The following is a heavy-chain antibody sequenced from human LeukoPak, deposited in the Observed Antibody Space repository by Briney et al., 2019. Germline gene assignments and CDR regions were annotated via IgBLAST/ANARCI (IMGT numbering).Heavy chain of an antibody. Sequence: GGSLRLSCAASGFSFDDYAMHWVRQVPGKGLEWVANINQDGSEKNYVGSVKGRFTISRDNAKNSLYLQMKSLRAEDTAVYYCARDDNWGSDSWGQGTLVTVSS. V-gene: IGHV3-7*03. CDR1: GFSFDDYA. J-gene: IGHJ4*02. CDR2: INQDGSEK. CDR3: ARDDNWGSDS. D-gene: IGHD7-27*01.